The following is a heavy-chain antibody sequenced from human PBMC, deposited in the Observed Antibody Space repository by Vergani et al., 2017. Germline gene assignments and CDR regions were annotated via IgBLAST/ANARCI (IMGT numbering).Heavy chain of an antibody. V-gene: IGHV3-33*06. CDR1: GFTFNNYG. CDR2: IWYDGSNK. D-gene: IGHD3-3*01. CDR3: AKVWYDFWSGVIPPDY. J-gene: IGHJ4*02. Sequence: QVQLVESGGGVVQPGRSLRLSCAASGFTFNNYGIHWVRQAPGKGLEWVAVIWYDGSNKYYADSVKGRFTISRDNSKNTLYLQMNSLRAEDTAVYYCAKVWYDFWSGVIPPDYWGQGTLVTVSS.